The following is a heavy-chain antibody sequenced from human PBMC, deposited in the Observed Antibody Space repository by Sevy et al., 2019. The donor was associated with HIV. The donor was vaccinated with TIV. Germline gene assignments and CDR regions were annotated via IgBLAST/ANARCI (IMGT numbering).Heavy chain of an antibody. D-gene: IGHD3-22*01. V-gene: IGHV3-48*03. CDR1: GFTFSNYE. Sequence: GGSLRLSCIASGFTFSNYEMNWVRLAPGKGLEWVSCRTSSGSTIDYADSVKGRFTISRDNGKNSLYLQMNSLRAEDTAVYYWARATYYYDTSGPYFFDFWGQGTLVTVSS. J-gene: IGHJ4*02. CDR2: RTSSGSTI. CDR3: ARATYYYDTSGPYFFDF.